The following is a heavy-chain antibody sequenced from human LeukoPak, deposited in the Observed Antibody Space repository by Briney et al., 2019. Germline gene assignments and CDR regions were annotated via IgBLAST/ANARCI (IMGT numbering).Heavy chain of an antibody. V-gene: IGHV3-30*03. Sequence: PGGSLRLSCAASGFTFSSYGMPWVRQAPGKGLEWVAVISYDGSNKYYADSVKGRFTISRDNAKNTLYLQMNSLRAEDTAVYYCARDKGYGNYYYYGMDVWGQGTTVTVSS. D-gene: IGHD5-18*01. CDR2: ISYDGSNK. CDR1: GFTFSSYG. J-gene: IGHJ6*02. CDR3: ARDKGYGNYYYYGMDV.